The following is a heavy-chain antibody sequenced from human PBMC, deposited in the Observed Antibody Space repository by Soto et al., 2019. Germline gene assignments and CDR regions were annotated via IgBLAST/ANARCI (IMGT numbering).Heavy chain of an antibody. J-gene: IGHJ5*02. D-gene: IGHD6-13*01. CDR3: ASSRNSSWYWDWFDP. Sequence: TLSLTCTVSGGSISSYYWSWIRQPPGKGLEWIGYIYYSGSTNYNPSLKSRVTISVDTSKNQFSLKLSSVTAADTAVYYCASSRNSSWYWDWFDPWGQGTLVTVSS. V-gene: IGHV4-59*01. CDR1: GGSISSYY. CDR2: IYYSGST.